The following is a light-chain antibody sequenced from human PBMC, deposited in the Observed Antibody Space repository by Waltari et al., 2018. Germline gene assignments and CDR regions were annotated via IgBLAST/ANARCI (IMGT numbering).Light chain of an antibody. CDR1: SSNFGPGYD. CDR3: QSFDRSLRGWV. V-gene: IGLV1-40*01. CDR2: LNT. Sequence: QFVLTQPPSVSGTPGQRVPISCTGRSSNFGPGYDVFWYQRLPGTAPKLLIYLNTKRPSGVPDRFSGSRSGTSASLAISGLQIDDEGDYYCQSFDRSLRGWVFGGGTKLTVL. J-gene: IGLJ3*02.